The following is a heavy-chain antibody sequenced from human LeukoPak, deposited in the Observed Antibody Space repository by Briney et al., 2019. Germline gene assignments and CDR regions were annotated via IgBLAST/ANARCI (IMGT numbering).Heavy chain of an antibody. D-gene: IGHD2-15*01. CDR1: GFTVSSNY. V-gene: IGHV3-53*01. CDR2: IYSGGST. Sequence: GGSLRLSCAASGFTVSSNYMSWVRQAPGKGLEWVSVIYSGGSTYYADSVKGRFTISRDNSKNTLYLQMNSLRAEDTAVYYCANQGYCSGGSCYSDDWFDPWGQGTLVTVSS. J-gene: IGHJ5*02. CDR3: ANQGYCSGGSCYSDDWFDP.